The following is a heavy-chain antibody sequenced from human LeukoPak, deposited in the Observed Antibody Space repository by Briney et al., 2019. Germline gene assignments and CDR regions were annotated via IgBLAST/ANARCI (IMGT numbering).Heavy chain of an antibody. D-gene: IGHD3-10*01. V-gene: IGHV4-59*01. CDR2: IYYSGST. CDR3: AIHRRGSGSPDAFDI. CDR1: GGSISSYY. Sequence: SETLSLTCTVSGGSISSYYWSWIRQPPGKGLEWIGYIYYSGSTNYNPSLKSRVTISVDTSKNHFSLKLSSVTAADTAVYYCAIHRRGSGSPDAFDIWGQGTMVTVSS. J-gene: IGHJ3*02.